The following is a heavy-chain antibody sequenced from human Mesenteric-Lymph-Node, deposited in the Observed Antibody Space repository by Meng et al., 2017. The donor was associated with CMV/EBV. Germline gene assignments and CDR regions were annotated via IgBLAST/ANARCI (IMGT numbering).Heavy chain of an antibody. Sequence: GGSLRLSCKGSGYSFSSYWIGWVRQMPGKGLEWMGIIYPGDSDTRYSPSFEGQVTMSADKSISTAYLQWSSLKASDTAMYYCARSLKGGGATFDYWGQGTLVTVSS. CDR1: GYSFSSYW. D-gene: IGHD1-26*01. J-gene: IGHJ4*02. V-gene: IGHV5-51*01. CDR3: ARSLKGGGATFDY. CDR2: IYPGDSDT.